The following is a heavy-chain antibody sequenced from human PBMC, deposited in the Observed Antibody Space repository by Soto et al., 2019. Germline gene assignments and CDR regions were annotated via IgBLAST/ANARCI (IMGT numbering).Heavy chain of an antibody. V-gene: IGHV3-30*03. CDR2: ISYDGSNK. J-gene: IGHJ4*02. CDR3: ASQYPASFDY. CDR1: GFTSSTYW. Sequence: GGSLRLSCAASGFTSSTYWMSWVRQAPGKGLECVAIISYDGSNKYYVDSVKGRFTISRDNSKNTLYLQMNSLRAEDTAVYYCASQYPASFDYWGQGTLVTVSS.